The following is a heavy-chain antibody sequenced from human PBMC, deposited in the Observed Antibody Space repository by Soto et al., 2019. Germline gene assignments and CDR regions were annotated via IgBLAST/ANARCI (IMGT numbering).Heavy chain of an antibody. CDR2: IRSKAYGGTT. CDR3: TRDDSSGWYSPTIRLDY. CDR1: GFTFGDYA. V-gene: IGHV3-49*03. Sequence: GGSLRLSCTASGFTFGDYAMSWFRQAPGKGLEWVGFIRSKAYGGTTEYAASVKGRFTISRDDSKSIAYLQMNSLKTEDTAVYYCTRDDSSGWYSPTIRLDYWGQGTLVTVSS. J-gene: IGHJ4*02. D-gene: IGHD6-19*01.